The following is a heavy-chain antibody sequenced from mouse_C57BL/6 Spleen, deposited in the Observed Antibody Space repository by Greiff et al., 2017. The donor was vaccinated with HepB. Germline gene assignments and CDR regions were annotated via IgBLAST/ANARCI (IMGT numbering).Heavy chain of an antibody. V-gene: IGHV5-15*01. Sequence: EVQVVDSGGGLVQPGGSLKLSCVASGFTFSDYGMAWVRQAPRKGPEWVAFISNLAYSIYYADTVTGRFTISRENAKNTLYLEMSSLRSEDTAMYYCARGPPYGSSAWYFDVWGTGTTVTVSS. CDR3: ARGPPYGSSAWYFDV. CDR1: GFTFSDYG. D-gene: IGHD1-1*01. CDR2: ISNLAYSI. J-gene: IGHJ1*03.